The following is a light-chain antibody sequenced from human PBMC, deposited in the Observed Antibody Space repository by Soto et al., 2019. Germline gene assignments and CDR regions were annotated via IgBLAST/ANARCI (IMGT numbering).Light chain of an antibody. CDR3: QLYGSSLYT. Sequence: EIVLTQSPATLSLSPGERATLSCRASQSVSSYLAWYQQKPGQAPRLLIYDASNRATGIPARFSGSGSGTDFTLTISSLEPEDFAVYYCQLYGSSLYTFGQGTKLEIK. J-gene: IGKJ2*01. V-gene: IGKV3-11*01. CDR1: QSVSSY. CDR2: DAS.